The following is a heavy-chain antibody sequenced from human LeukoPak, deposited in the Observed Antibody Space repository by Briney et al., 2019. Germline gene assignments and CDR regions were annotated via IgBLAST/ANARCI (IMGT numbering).Heavy chain of an antibody. CDR2: ISSSSSTI. Sequence: GGSLRLSCAASGFTFSSYSMNWVRQAPGKGLEWVSYISSSSSTIYYADSVKGRFTISRDNAKNSLYLQMNSLRAEDTAVYYCARLYQYDAFDIWGQGTMVTVSS. CDR3: ARLYQYDAFDI. V-gene: IGHV3-48*01. J-gene: IGHJ3*02. CDR1: GFTFSSYS. D-gene: IGHD2-2*02.